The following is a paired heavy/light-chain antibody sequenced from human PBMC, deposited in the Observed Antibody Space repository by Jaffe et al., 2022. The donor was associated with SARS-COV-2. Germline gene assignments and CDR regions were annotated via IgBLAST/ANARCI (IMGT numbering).Heavy chain of an antibody. CDR2: INHSGNT. J-gene: IGHJ4*02. D-gene: IGHD2-2*01. Sequence: QVQFQLWGAGLVKPSETLSLTCAVYGGSLKDFWWAWIRQPPGKGLEWIGEINHSGNTYSNPSLESRLSLSVDTSKTQFSLNLGSVTAADTAVYYCGRGDAFNPEKWGQGTLVTVSS. V-gene: IGHV4-34*01. CDR3: GRGDAFNPEK. CDR1: GGSLKDFW.
Light chain of an antibody. V-gene: IGKV2-30*02. CDR1: QSLLHSDGYTY. CDR3: MQGIEWPRT. CDR2: KVS. Sequence: DVVMTQSPLSLPVTLGQPASISCRSSQSLLHSDGYTYLNWFQHRPGQSPRRLFYKVSKRDSGVPDRFSASGSGTDFTLKISRVEAEDVGVYYCMQGIEWPRTFGQGTKVEIK. J-gene: IGKJ1*01.